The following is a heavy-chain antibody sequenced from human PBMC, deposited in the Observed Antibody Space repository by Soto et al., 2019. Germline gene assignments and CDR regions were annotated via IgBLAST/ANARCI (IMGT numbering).Heavy chain of an antibody. D-gene: IGHD6-6*01. Sequence: GGSLRLSCAASGFTFSSYGMHWVRQAPGKGLEWVAVIWYDGSNKYYADSVKGRFTISRDNSKNTLYLQMNSLRAEDTAVYYCARTQSSSPEDYYYGMDVWGQGTTVTVSS. CDR1: GFTFSSYG. J-gene: IGHJ6*02. V-gene: IGHV3-33*01. CDR3: ARTQSSSPEDYYYGMDV. CDR2: IWYDGSNK.